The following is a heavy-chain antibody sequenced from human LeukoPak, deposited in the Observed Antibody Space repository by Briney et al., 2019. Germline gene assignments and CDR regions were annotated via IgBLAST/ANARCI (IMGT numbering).Heavy chain of an antibody. Sequence: AGGSLRLSCAASGFTFSSYAMSWVRQAPGKGLEWVSAISGSGGSTYYADSGKGRFTISRDNSKNQLYLQMNSLRAEDTAVYCCAKGVRGVIAYYFDYWGQGTLVTVSS. CDR2: ISGSGGST. CDR1: GFTFSSYA. D-gene: IGHD3-10*01. J-gene: IGHJ4*02. CDR3: AKGVRGVIAYYFDY. V-gene: IGHV3-23*01.